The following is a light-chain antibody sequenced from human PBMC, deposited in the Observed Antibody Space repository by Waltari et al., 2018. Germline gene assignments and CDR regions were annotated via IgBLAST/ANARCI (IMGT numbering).Light chain of an antibody. CDR2: SKN. CDR3: LLYYGGAQV. V-gene: IGLV7-43*01. CDR1: TGAVTSGFY. Sequence: QTVVTQEPSLTVSPGGTVTLTCASSTGAVTSGFYPSWFQQKPGKPPRALIYSKNNKQSWTPARFSGSLLWGKSALTLSGVQVEDEAEYYCLLYYGGAQVFGGGTKLTVL. J-gene: IGLJ3*02.